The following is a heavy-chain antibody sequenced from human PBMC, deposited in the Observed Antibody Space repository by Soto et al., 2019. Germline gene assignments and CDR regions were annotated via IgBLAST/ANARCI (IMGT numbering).Heavy chain of an antibody. CDR2: ISSSSSTI. D-gene: IGHD6-19*01. CDR3: ARYSSGWYGDAFDI. CDR1: GFTFSSYS. V-gene: IGHV3-48*01. J-gene: IGHJ3*02. Sequence: GGSLRLSCAASGFTFSSYSMNWVRQAPGKGLEWVSYISSSSSTIYYADSVKGRFTISRDNAKNSLYLQMNSLRAEDTAVYYCARYSSGWYGDAFDIWGQGTMVTVSS.